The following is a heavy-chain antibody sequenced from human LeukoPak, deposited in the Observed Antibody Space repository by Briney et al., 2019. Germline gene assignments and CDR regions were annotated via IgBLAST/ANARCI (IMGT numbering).Heavy chain of an antibody. V-gene: IGHV3-9*01. CDR2: ISWNSGSI. J-gene: IGHJ4*02. Sequence: GGSLRLSCAASGFTFDDYAMHWVRQAPGKGLEWVSGISWNSGSIGYADSVKGRFTISRDNAKNSLYLQMNSLRAEDTAVYYCAKTVCSSTSCPVDYWGQGTLVTVSS. CDR1: GFTFDDYA. D-gene: IGHD2-2*01. CDR3: AKTVCSSTSCPVDY.